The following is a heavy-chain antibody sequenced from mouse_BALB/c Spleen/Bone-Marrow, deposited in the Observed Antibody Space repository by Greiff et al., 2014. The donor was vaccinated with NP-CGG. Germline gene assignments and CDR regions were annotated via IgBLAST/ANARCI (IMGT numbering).Heavy chain of an antibody. CDR2: INPITGYT. D-gene: IGHD2-4*01. V-gene: IGHV1-7*01. CDR3: ARSYDYDGGYCAMDY. J-gene: IGHJ4*01. CDR1: GYTFTSFW. Sequence: VQLQQSGAQVAKPGASVKMSCKASGYTFTSFWMHWVKQRPGQGLEWIGYINPITGYTEYNQKFKDKATLTADKSSNTAYMQLSSLTSEDSAVYYCARSYDYDGGYCAMDYWGQGTSVTVSS.